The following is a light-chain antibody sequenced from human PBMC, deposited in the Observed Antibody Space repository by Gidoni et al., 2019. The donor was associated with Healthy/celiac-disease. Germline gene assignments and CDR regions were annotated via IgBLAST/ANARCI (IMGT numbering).Light chain of an antibody. Sequence: DIVMTQSPASLALSLGERATINCKSSQSVLYSSNNKNYLAWYQQKPGQPPKLLIYWASTRESGVPDRFSGSGSGTDFTLTISSLQAEDVAVYYCQQYYSTPLLTFGGGTKVEIK. V-gene: IGKV4-1*01. CDR2: WAS. CDR1: QSVLYSSNNKNY. CDR3: QQYYSTPLLT. J-gene: IGKJ4*01.